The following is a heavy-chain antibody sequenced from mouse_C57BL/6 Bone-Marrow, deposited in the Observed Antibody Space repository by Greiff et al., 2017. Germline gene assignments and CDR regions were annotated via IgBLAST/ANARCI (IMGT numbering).Heavy chain of an antibody. V-gene: IGHV1-55*01. CDR2: IYPGSGST. Sequence: VQLQQPGAELVTPGASVKMSCTASGYTFTSYWITWVQQRPGQGLEWIGDIYPGSGSTNYNEKFKSKATLTVDTSSSTAYMQLSSLTSEDSAVYYCARPYYSNYWYFDVWGTGTTVTVSS. D-gene: IGHD2-5*01. CDR1: GYTFTSYW. CDR3: ARPYYSNYWYFDV. J-gene: IGHJ1*03.